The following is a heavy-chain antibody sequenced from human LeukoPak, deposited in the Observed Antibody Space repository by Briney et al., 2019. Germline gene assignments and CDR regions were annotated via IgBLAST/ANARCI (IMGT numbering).Heavy chain of an antibody. CDR3: AGIYDSSGYNYFDY. Sequence: SETLSLTCTVSGGSTSSSNYYWGWIRQPPGKGLEWIGTTYYSGGTYYNPSLKSRVTISVDTSKNHFSLKLRSVTAADTALYYCAGIYDSSGYNYFDYWGQGTLVTVSS. D-gene: IGHD3-22*01. V-gene: IGHV4-39*02. CDR2: TYYSGGT. J-gene: IGHJ4*02. CDR1: GGSTSSSNYY.